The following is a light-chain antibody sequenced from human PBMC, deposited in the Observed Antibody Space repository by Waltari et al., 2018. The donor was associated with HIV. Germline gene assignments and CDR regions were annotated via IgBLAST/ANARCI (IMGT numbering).Light chain of an antibody. J-gene: IGLJ3*02. CDR1: GSSIGTNY. Sequence: QSALPQPPPASGTPGQSVSISCSGSGSSIGTNYVYWYQQLPGTTPKLLIFGASTRATAIPDRFSGSGSGTDFTLTITSLQSEDFAVYYCQQYHRWPWTFGQGT. CDR3: QQYHRWPWT. CDR2: GAS. V-gene: IGLV1-47*01.